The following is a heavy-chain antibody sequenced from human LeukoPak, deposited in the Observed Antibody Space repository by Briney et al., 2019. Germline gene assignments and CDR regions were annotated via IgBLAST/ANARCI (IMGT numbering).Heavy chain of an antibody. CDR3: VKDVIVGARRVHICPFDY. CDR1: GFTFSSYA. V-gene: IGHV3-64D*06. D-gene: IGHD2/OR15-2a*01. J-gene: IGHJ4*02. Sequence: PGGSLSLSCSASGFTFSSYAMHWVRQAAGKGRVYVSSISSNGDSTYYAESVKGRFTISRENSKNTLYLQMSSLRAEDKAVYYCVKDVIVGARRVHICPFDYWGQRTLVTVSS. CDR2: ISSNGDST.